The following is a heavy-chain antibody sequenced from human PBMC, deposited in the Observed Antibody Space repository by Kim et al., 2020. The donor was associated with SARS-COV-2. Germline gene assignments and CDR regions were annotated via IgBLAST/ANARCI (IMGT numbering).Heavy chain of an antibody. V-gene: IGHV7-4-1*02. CDR3: ASVYYDFWGGYSRMDV. J-gene: IGHJ6*04. D-gene: IGHD3-3*01. CDR2: INTNTGNP. Sequence: ASVKVSCKASGYTFTSYAMNWVRQAPGQGLEWMGWINTNTGNPTYAQGFTGRFVFSLDTSASTAYLQISSLKAEDTAVYYCASVYYDFWGGYSRMDVWGKGTTVTVSS. CDR1: GYTFTSYA.